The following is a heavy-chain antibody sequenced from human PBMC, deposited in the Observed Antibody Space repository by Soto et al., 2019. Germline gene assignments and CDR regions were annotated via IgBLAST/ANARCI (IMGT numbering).Heavy chain of an antibody. Sequence: GSLRLSCVASGFTFISYAMSWVRQAPQKGLEWVSTLTRSATTVYAASVRGRFTISRDNSKNTLYLQMDSLRADATAVYYCVRDFTPGRPNYDYWGLGTLVTVSS. CDR1: GFTFISYA. V-gene: IGHV3-23*01. J-gene: IGHJ4*02. D-gene: IGHD2-15*01. CDR3: VRDFTPGRPNYDY. CDR2: LTRSATT.